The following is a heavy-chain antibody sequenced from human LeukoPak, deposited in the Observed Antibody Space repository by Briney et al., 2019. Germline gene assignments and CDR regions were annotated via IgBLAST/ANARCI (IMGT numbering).Heavy chain of an antibody. CDR1: GGTFSSYA. Sequence: ASVKVSCKASGGTFSSYAISWVRQAPGQGLEWMGGIIPIFGTANYAQKFQGRVTITTDESTSTAYMELSSLRSEDTAVYYCARDQSSWHGYYFDYWGQGTLVTVSS. CDR3: ARDQSSWHGYYFDY. V-gene: IGHV1-69*05. J-gene: IGHJ4*02. D-gene: IGHD6-13*01. CDR2: IIPIFGTA.